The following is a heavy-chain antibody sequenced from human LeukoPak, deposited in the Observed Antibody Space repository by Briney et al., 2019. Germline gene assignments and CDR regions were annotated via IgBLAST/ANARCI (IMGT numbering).Heavy chain of an antibody. D-gene: IGHD3-3*01. CDR1: GFTFSSFW. Sequence: PGGSLRLSCAASGFTFSSFWMSWVRQAPGKGLEWVAHIKKDGSQKYYVDSVEGRFTISRDNAKNSLYLQMDSLRVDDTAVYYCTRVFGGYDVSDYWGQGTLVTVSS. V-gene: IGHV3-7*03. CDR2: IKKDGSQK. CDR3: TRVFGGYDVSDY. J-gene: IGHJ4*02.